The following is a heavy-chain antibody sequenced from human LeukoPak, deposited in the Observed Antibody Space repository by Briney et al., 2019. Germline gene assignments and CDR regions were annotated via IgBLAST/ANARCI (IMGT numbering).Heavy chain of an antibody. V-gene: IGHV3-21*04. Sequence: GGSLRLSCAASGFTFSSYSMNWVRQAPGKGLEWVSSISSSSSYIYYADSVKGRFTISRDNAKNSLYLQMNSLRSEDTAVYYCARVRWQWLAGGSPFDYWGQGTLVTVSS. CDR3: ARVRWQWLAGGSPFDY. J-gene: IGHJ4*02. D-gene: IGHD6-19*01. CDR2: ISSSSSYI. CDR1: GFTFSSYS.